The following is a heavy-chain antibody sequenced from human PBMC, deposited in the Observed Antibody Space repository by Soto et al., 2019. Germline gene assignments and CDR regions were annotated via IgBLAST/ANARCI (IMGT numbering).Heavy chain of an antibody. CDR1: ATSLSTSGVN. D-gene: IGHD6-19*01. Sequence: QITLKESGPALVKPPQTLTLTCTVSATSLSTSGVNVGWIRQPPGKALEWLAIIYWDDDKRYSPSLKSRLTITKDTSKNQVGLTMTNRDPVNTAKYCCAPSPNSGWSPFEYWGQGTLVTVS. J-gene: IGHJ4*02. CDR3: APSPNSGWSPFEY. V-gene: IGHV2-5*02. CDR2: IYWDDDK.